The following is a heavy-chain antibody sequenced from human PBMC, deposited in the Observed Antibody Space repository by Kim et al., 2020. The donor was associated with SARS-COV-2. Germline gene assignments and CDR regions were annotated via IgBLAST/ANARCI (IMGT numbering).Heavy chain of an antibody. Sequence: DTRYGPSFQGHVTISADKSIRTAYLQWSSLKASDTAMYYCASGYGHYFDYWGQGTLVTVSS. CDR2: DT. V-gene: IGHV5-51*01. J-gene: IGHJ4*02. CDR3: ASGYGHYFDY. D-gene: IGHD6-13*01.